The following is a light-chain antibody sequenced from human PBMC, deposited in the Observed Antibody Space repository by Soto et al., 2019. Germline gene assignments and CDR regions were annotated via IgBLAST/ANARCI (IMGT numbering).Light chain of an antibody. CDR3: QQSYTTAPT. CDR1: QGISSY. CDR2: AAS. Sequence: DIQMTQSPSSLSASVGDRVTITCRASQGISSYLNWYQQKPGIAPKVLIYAASTLQRDVPSRFSGSGSGTDFTLTISSLQREDFATYYCQQSYTTAPTFGQGTKVEIK. J-gene: IGKJ1*01. V-gene: IGKV1-39*01.